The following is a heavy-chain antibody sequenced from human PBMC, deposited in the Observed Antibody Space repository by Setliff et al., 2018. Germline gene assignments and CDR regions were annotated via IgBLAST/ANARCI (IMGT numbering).Heavy chain of an antibody. D-gene: IGHD3-3*01. Sequence: SVKVSCKASGGTFSSYAISWVRQAPGQGLEWMGRIIPIFGTANYAQKFQGRVTITADKSTSTAYMELSSLRSEDTAVYYCARGRHPPWSGYPYYYMDVWGKGTSVTVS. CDR2: IIPIFGTA. J-gene: IGHJ6*03. V-gene: IGHV1-69*06. CDR3: ARGRHPPWSGYPYYYMDV. CDR1: GGTFSSYA.